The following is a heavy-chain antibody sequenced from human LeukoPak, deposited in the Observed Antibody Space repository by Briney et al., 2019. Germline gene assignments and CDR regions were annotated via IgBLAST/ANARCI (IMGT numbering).Heavy chain of an antibody. CDR1: GGTFSSYA. V-gene: IGHV1-69*13. D-gene: IGHD5-18*01. CDR2: IIPIFGTA. J-gene: IGHJ6*02. Sequence: APVKVSCKASGGTFSSYAISWVRQAPGQGLEWMGGIIPIFGTANYAQKFQGRVTITADESTSTAYMELSSLRSEDTAVYYCARADTAMATVHYYYYGMDVWGQGTTVTVSS. CDR3: ARADTAMATVHYYYYGMDV.